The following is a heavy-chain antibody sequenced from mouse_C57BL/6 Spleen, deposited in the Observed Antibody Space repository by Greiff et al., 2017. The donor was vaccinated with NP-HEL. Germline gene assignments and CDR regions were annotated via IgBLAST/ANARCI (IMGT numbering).Heavy chain of an antibody. Sequence: VKLQESGAELVKPGASVKLSCKASGYTFTSYWMHWVKQRPGRGLEWIGRIDPNSGGTKYNEKFKSKATLTVDKPSSTAYMQLSSLTSEDSAVYYCARSRDSSGLYYYAMDYWGQGTSVTVSS. J-gene: IGHJ4*01. CDR2: IDPNSGGT. CDR3: ARSRDSSGLYYYAMDY. CDR1: GYTFTSYW. D-gene: IGHD3-2*02. V-gene: IGHV1-72*01.